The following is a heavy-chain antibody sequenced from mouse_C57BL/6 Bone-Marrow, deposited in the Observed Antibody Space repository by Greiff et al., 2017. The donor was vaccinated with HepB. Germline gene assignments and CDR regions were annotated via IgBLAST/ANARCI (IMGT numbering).Heavy chain of an antibody. CDR3: ARRGTTALDY. Sequence: QVQLQQPGAELVKPGASVKLSCKASGYTFTSYWMQWVKQRPGQGLEWIGEIDPSDSYTNYNQKFKGKATLTVDTSSSTAYMQLSSLTSEDSAVYYCARRGTTALDYWGQGTTLTVSS. CDR1: GYTFTSYW. J-gene: IGHJ2*01. D-gene: IGHD1-2*01. CDR2: IDPSDSYT. V-gene: IGHV1-50*01.